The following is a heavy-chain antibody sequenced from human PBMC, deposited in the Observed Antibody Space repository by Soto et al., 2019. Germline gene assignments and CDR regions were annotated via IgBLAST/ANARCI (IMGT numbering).Heavy chain of an antibody. CDR3: ARERPNPFGYYYMDV. V-gene: IGHV4-59*01. D-gene: IGHD3-16*01. CDR1: GGSISSYY. CDR2: IYYSGST. Sequence: SETLSLTCTVSGGSISSYYWSWIRQPPGKGLEWIGYIYYSGSTNYNPSLKSRVTISVDTSKNQFSLKLSSVTAADTAVYYCARERPNPFGYYYMDVWGKGTTVTVSS. J-gene: IGHJ6*03.